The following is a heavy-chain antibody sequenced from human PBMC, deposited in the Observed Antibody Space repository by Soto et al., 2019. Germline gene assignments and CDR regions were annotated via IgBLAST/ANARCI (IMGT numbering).Heavy chain of an antibody. CDR3: AKDTRFDSSGWR. CDR2: ISYDGSNK. Sequence: TGGSLRLSCAASGFTFSSYGMHWVRQAPGKGLEWVAVISYDGSNKYYADSVKGRFTISRDNSKNTLYLQMNSLRAEDTAVYYCAKDTRFDSSGWRWGQGTLVTVSS. J-gene: IGHJ4*02. CDR1: GFTFSSYG. V-gene: IGHV3-30*18. D-gene: IGHD6-19*01.